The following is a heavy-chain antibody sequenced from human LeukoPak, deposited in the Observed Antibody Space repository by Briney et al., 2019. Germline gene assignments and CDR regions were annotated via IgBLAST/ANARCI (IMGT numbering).Heavy chain of an antibody. J-gene: IGHJ5*02. CDR1: GGSSSGYY. CDR2: INHSGST. CDR3: ARKVSDSSGFTNWFDP. Sequence: SETLSLTCAVYGGSSSGYYWSWIRQPPGKGLEWIGEINHSGSTNYNPSLKSRVTISVDTSKNQFSLKLSSVTAADTAVYYCARKVSDSSGFTNWFDPWGQGTLVTVSS. D-gene: IGHD3-22*01. V-gene: IGHV4-34*01.